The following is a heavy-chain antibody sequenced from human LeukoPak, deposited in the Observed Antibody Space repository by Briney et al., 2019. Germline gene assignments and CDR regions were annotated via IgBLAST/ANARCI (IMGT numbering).Heavy chain of an antibody. Sequence: SQTLSLTCTVSGGSISSGGYYWSWIRQHPGKGLEWIGYIYYSGSTYYNPSLKSRVTISVDTSKNQFSLKLSSVTAADTAVYYCARDRTPSYYYDSSGYSNWFDPWGQGTLVTVSS. D-gene: IGHD3-22*01. J-gene: IGHJ5*02. V-gene: IGHV4-31*03. CDR2: IYYSGST. CDR3: ARDRTPSYYYDSSGYSNWFDP. CDR1: GGSISSGGYY.